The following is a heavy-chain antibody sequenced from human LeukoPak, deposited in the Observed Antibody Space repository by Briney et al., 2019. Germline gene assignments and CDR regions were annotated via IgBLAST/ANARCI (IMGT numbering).Heavy chain of an antibody. CDR1: GSTFSSYG. D-gene: IGHD4-17*01. V-gene: IGHV3-21*01. CDR2: VSIGGSFI. Sequence: GGSLRLSCAPSGSTFSSYGMKWVRHAPGKGLEWVSFVSIGGSFIYYADSVKGRFTISREDAKNTLYLEMNSLTAEDTAEYYGARNKISAVNAGWYFDRWGGSTLVSVSS. J-gene: IGHJ2*01. CDR3: ARNKISAVNAGWYFDR.